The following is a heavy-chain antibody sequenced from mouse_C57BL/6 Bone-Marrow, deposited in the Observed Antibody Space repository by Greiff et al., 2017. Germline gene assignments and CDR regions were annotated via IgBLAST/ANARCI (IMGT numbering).Heavy chain of an antibody. J-gene: IGHJ3*01. CDR1: GYTFTDYN. CDR2: INPNNGGT. CDR3: ARAVYDGYLFAY. Sequence: VQLKQSGPELVKPGASVKIPCNASGYTFTDYNMDWVKQSHGKSLEWIGDINPNNGGTIYNQKFKGKATLTVDKSSSTTYMELRSLTSEDTAVYYCARAVYDGYLFAYWGQGTLVTVSA. V-gene: IGHV1-18*01. D-gene: IGHD2-3*01.